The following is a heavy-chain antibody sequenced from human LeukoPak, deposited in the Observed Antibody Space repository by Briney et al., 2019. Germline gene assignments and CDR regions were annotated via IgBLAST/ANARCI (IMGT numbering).Heavy chain of an antibody. D-gene: IGHD6-13*01. CDR1: GGSISSRSYF. CDR2: IYYSGST. CDR3: ARDTPPWGQQLVVGDY. Sequence: PSETLSLTCTVSGGSISSRSYFWGWIRQPPGKGLEWIGSIYYSGSTYYNSPLKSRVTISVDTSKNQFSLKLRFVTAADTAVYYCARDTPPWGQQLVVGDYWGQGTLVTVSS. V-gene: IGHV4-39*07. J-gene: IGHJ4*02.